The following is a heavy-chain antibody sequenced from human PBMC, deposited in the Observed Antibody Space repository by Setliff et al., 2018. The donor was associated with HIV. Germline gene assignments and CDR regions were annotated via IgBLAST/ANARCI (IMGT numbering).Heavy chain of an antibody. J-gene: IGHJ4*02. CDR3: ARSPGGGRLPYFFDF. CDR1: GASFSGYY. CDR2: INHSGIT. D-gene: IGHD2-15*01. V-gene: IGHV4-34*10. Sequence: PSETLSLTCAVYGASFSGYYWAWIRQSPERGLEFIGEINHSGITNYNPSLKGRVTLSRDASKNQFFLKLASVTAADTAIYYCARSPGGGRLPYFFDFWGQGTLVTVSS.